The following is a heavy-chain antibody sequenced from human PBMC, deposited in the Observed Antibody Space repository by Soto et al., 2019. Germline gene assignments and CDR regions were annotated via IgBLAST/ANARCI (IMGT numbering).Heavy chain of an antibody. CDR3: AKFRHLFGISGTTVKGYRLDV. CDR2: ISGSGGST. CDR1: GFTFSSYA. D-gene: IGHD1-7*01. Sequence: GSLRLSCAASGFTFSSYAMSWVRQAPGKGLEWVSAISGSGGSTYYADSVKGRFTISRDNSKNTLYLQMNSLRAEDTAVYYCAKFRHLFGISGTTVKGYRLDVWGQGSTVIVS. J-gene: IGHJ6*02. V-gene: IGHV3-23*01.